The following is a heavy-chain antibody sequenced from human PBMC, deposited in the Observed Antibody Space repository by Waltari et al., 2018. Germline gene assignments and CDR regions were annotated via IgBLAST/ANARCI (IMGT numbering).Heavy chain of an antibody. Sequence: QVQLQESGPGLVKPSETLSLTCAVSGYSISSGYYWGWIRQPPGKGLEWIGSIYHSGGPYYNPSLKGRVTISVDTSKNQFSLKLSSVTAADTAVYYCARDSELRFSDYWGQGTLVTVSS. CDR3: ARDSELRFSDY. CDR1: GYSISSGYY. V-gene: IGHV4-38-2*02. D-gene: IGHD3-3*01. J-gene: IGHJ4*02. CDR2: IYHSGGP.